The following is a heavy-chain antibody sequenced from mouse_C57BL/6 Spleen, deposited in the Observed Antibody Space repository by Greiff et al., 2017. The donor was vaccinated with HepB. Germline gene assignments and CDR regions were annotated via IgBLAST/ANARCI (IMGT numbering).Heavy chain of an antibody. D-gene: IGHD1-1*01. Sequence: EVKLVESEGGLVQPGSSMKLSCTASGFTFSDYYMAWVRQVPEKGLEWVANINYDGSSTYYLDSLKSRFIISRDNAKNILYLQMSSLKSEDTATYYCARDGDYGSSFAYWGQGTLVTVSA. CDR3: ARDGDYGSSFAY. CDR1: GFTFSDYY. J-gene: IGHJ3*01. V-gene: IGHV5-16*01. CDR2: INYDGSST.